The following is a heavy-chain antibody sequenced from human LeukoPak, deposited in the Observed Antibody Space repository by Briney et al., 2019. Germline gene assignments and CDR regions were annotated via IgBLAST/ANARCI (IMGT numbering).Heavy chain of an antibody. Sequence: SETLSLTCTVSGYSISSGYYWGWIRQPPGKGLEWIGSIYHSGSTYFNPSLKSRVTISVDTSKNQFSLKLSSVTAADMAVYSCARVKGDSYGYRAFDYWGQGTLVTVSS. J-gene: IGHJ4*02. V-gene: IGHV4-38-2*02. CDR2: IYHSGST. CDR1: GYSISSGYY. CDR3: ARVKGDSYGYRAFDY. D-gene: IGHD5-18*01.